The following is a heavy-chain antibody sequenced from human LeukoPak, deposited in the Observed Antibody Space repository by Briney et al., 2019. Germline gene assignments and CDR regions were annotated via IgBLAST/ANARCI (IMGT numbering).Heavy chain of an antibody. D-gene: IGHD3-3*01. CDR3: ARVGFWSGYYSWFDP. CDR1: GGSISSSNW. CDR2: IYYSGST. V-gene: IGHV4-4*02. Sequence: SETLSLTCAVSGGSISSSNWWSWVRQPPGKGLEWIGNIYYSGSTNYNPSLKSRVTISVDTSKNQFSLKLSSVAAADTAVYHCARVGFWSGYYSWFDPWGQGTLVTVSS. J-gene: IGHJ5*02.